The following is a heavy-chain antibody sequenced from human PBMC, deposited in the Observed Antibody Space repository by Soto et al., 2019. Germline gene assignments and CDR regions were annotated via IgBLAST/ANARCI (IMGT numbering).Heavy chain of an antibody. CDR3: ANRKKNSFDF. CDR2: ITTSGDNT. J-gene: IGHJ4*02. CDR1: GFTFSNYA. Sequence: EVLLLESGGGLVQPGGSLSLACAASGFTFSNYAMTCVRQAPGKGLEWVSTITTSGDNTYYADSLKGRFTISRDNSTNTLSMQMNSLIDDDTAVYYCANRKKNSFDFCGQGTLVTVYS. V-gene: IGHV3-23*01.